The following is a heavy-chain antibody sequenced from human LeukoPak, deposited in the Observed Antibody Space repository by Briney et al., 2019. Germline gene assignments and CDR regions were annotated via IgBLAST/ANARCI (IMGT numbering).Heavy chain of an antibody. CDR3: ARDGYYDSSGYYTDAFDI. J-gene: IGHJ3*02. V-gene: IGHV1-18*01. CDR1: GYTFTSYG. Sequence: ASVKVSCKAFGYTFTSYGISWVRQAPGQGLEWMGWISAYNGNTNYAQKLQGRVTMTTDTSTSTAYMELRSLRSDDTAVYYCARDGYYDSSGYYTDAFDIWGQGTMVTVSS. CDR2: ISAYNGNT. D-gene: IGHD3-22*01.